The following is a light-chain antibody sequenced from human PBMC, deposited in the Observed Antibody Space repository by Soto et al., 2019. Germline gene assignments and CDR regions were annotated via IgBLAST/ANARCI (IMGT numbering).Light chain of an antibody. CDR3: QQRSNWRFT. CDR1: QSVSSY. CDR2: DAS. Sequence: EIVLTQSPATLSLSPGERATLSCRASQSVSSYLXWYQQKPGQAPRLLFYDASNRATGIPARFSGSGSGTDFTLTISSLEPEDFAVYYCQQRSNWRFTFGPGTKVDIK. J-gene: IGKJ3*01. V-gene: IGKV3-11*01.